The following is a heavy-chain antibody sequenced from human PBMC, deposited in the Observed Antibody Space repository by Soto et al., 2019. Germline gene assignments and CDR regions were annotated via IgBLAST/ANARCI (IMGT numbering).Heavy chain of an antibody. Sequence: GGSLRLSCAASGFTFSSYDMHWVRQAPGKGLEWVSAIGTAGDTYYPGSVKGRFTISRENAKNSLYLQMNSLRAEDTAVYYCAKSYYDSSGYYLFDYWGQGTLVTVSS. CDR1: GFTFSSYD. V-gene: IGHV3-13*01. CDR2: IGTAGDT. CDR3: AKSYYDSSGYYLFDY. J-gene: IGHJ4*02. D-gene: IGHD3-22*01.